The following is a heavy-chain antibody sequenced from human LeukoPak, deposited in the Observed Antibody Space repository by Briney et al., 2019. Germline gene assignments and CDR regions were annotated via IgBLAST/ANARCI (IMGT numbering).Heavy chain of an antibody. CDR3: ARDREYQLRKAYYYYGMDV. V-gene: IGHV3-21*01. CDR1: GFTFSSYS. Sequence: GGSLRLSCAASGFTFSSYSMNWVRQASGKGLEWVSSISSSSSYIYYADSVKGRFTISRDNAKNSLYLQMNSLRAEDTAVYYCARDREYQLRKAYYYYGMDVWGKGTTVTVSS. D-gene: IGHD2-2*01. J-gene: IGHJ6*04. CDR2: ISSSSSYI.